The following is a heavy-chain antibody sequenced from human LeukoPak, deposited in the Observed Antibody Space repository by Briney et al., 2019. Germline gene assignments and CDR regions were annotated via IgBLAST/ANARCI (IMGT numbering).Heavy chain of an antibody. Sequence: SETLSLTCTVSGGSISSYYWSWIRQPAGKGLEWIGRVYTSGSTNYSPSLKSRVTMSVDTSKNQFSLKLTSVTAADTAVYYCAGEFAYWGQGTLVSVSS. CDR2: VYTSGST. CDR3: AGEFAY. V-gene: IGHV4-4*07. J-gene: IGHJ4*02. CDR1: GGSISSYY.